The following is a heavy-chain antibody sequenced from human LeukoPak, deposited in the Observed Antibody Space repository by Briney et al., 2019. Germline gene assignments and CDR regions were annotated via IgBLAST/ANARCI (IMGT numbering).Heavy chain of an antibody. D-gene: IGHD3-9*01. CDR3: ARVGYDILTGYSNWFDP. J-gene: IGHJ5*02. CDR2: TYYRSKWYN. CDR1: GDSVSSNSAA. V-gene: IGHV6-1*01. Sequence: SQTLSLTCAISGDSVSSNSAAWNWIRQSPSRGLGWLGRTYYRSKWYNDYAVSVKSRITINPDTSKNQFSLQLNSVTPEDTAVYYCARVGYDILTGYSNWFDPWGQGTLVTVSS.